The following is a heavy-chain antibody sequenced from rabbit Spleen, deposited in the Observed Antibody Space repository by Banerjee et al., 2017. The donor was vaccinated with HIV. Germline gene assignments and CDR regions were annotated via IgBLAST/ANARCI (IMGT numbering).Heavy chain of an antibody. Sequence: QSLEESGGDLVKPGASLTLTCTASGFSFSSSDYMCWVRQAPGKGLEWIGYIDPVFSSTHYASWVNGRFTISSHNAQNTLYLQLNSLTAADRATYFCARDLVGVIGWNFYLWGQGTLVTVS. CDR3: ARDLVGVIGWNFYL. CDR1: GFSFSSSDY. J-gene: IGHJ4*01. CDR2: IDPVFSST. D-gene: IGHD2-1*01. V-gene: IGHV1S40*01.